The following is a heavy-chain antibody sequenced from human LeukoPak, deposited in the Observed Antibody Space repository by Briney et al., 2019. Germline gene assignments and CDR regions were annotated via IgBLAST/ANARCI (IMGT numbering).Heavy chain of an antibody. V-gene: IGHV4-59*08. J-gene: IGHJ6*03. D-gene: IGHD1-26*01. CDR3: ARVPRGSTVGTLPYFYYYMDV. Sequence: SETLSLTCTVSGGSISSYYWSWIRQPPGKGLEWIGYIYYSGSTNYNPSLKSRVTISVDVSKNQFSLKLRSVTAADTAVYYCARVPRGSTVGTLPYFYYYMDVWGKGTTVIVSS. CDR1: GGSISSYY. CDR2: IYYSGST.